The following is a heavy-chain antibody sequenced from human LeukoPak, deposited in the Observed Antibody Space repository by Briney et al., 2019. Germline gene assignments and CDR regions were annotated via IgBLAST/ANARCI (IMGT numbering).Heavy chain of an antibody. CDR1: GDSISSSTYY. D-gene: IGHD2-2*02. J-gene: IGHJ6*03. CDR2: IYYSGTT. Sequence: SETLSLTCTVSGDSISSSTYYWGWIRQPPGKGLEWIGSIYYSGTTYYNPSLKSRVTISGDTSINQFSLKLSSVTAADTAMYYCARLYPSNTFMDVWGKGTTVTVSS. V-gene: IGHV4-39*01. CDR3: ARLYPSNTFMDV.